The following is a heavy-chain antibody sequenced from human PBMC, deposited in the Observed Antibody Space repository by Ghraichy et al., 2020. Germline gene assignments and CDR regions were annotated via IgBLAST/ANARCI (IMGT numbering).Heavy chain of an antibody. CDR3: SKDLAFWSGYHYYYYGMDV. Sequence: GGSLRLSCAASGFTFSSYGMHWVRPAPGKGLEWVAVISYDGSNKYYADSVKGRFTISRDNSKNTLYLQMNSLRAEDTAVYYCSKDLAFWSGYHYYYYGMDVWGQGTTVTVSS. CDR2: ISYDGSNK. CDR1: GFTFSSYG. J-gene: IGHJ6*02. V-gene: IGHV3-30*18. D-gene: IGHD3-3*01.